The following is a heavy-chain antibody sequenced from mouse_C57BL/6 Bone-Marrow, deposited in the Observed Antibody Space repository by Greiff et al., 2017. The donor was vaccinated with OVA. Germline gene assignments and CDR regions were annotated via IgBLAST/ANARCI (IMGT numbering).Heavy chain of an antibody. CDR1: GYTFTSYW. J-gene: IGHJ4*01. CDR2: IYPSDSET. V-gene: IGHV1-52*01. CDR3: ARGITTVVGAMDY. D-gene: IGHD1-1*01. Sequence: QVQLQQPGAELVRPGSSVKLSCKASGYTFTSYWMHWVKQRPIQGLEWIGNIYPSDSETHYNQKFKDKATLTVDKSSSTAYMQLSSLTSEDSAVYYCARGITTVVGAMDYWGQGTSVTVSS.